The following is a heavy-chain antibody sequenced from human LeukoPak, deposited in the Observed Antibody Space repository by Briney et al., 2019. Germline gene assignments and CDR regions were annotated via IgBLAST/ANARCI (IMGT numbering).Heavy chain of an antibody. Sequence: PGGTLRLSCAASGFTFSSYGMSWVRQAPGKGLEWVSAISGSGGSTSYADSVKGRFTSSRDNSKNTLYLQMNSLRAEDTAVYYCASSIVGAFDYWGQGTLVTVSS. V-gene: IGHV3-23*01. D-gene: IGHD1-26*01. J-gene: IGHJ4*02. CDR2: ISGSGGST. CDR1: GFTFSSYG. CDR3: ASSIVGAFDY.